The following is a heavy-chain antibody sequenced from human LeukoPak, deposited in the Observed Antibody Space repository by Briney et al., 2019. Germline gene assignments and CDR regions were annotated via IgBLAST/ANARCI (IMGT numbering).Heavy chain of an antibody. Sequence: ASVKVSCKAYGYTFTSYTINWVRQATGQGLEWMGWMNPKSGDTGYEQKFQGRVTITRDSSISTVYMELSSLRSDDTALYYCARGRYMDVWGKGTTVTVSS. CDR2: MNPKSGDT. CDR3: ARGRYMDV. CDR1: GYTFTSYT. V-gene: IGHV1-8*03. J-gene: IGHJ6*03.